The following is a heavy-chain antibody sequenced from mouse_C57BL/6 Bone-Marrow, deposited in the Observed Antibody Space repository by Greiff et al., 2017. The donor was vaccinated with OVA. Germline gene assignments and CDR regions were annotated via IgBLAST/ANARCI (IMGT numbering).Heavy chain of an antibody. CDR3: ARGGYGSPYYYAMDY. Sequence: QVQLQQPGAELVKPGASVKLSCKASGYTFTSYWMHWVKQRPGRGLEWIGRIDTNSGGTKYNEKFKSKATLTVDKPSSTAYMQLSSLTSEDSAVYYCARGGYGSPYYYAMDYWGQGTSVTVSS. CDR1: GYTFTSYW. D-gene: IGHD1-1*01. CDR2: IDTNSGGT. J-gene: IGHJ4*01. V-gene: IGHV1-72*01.